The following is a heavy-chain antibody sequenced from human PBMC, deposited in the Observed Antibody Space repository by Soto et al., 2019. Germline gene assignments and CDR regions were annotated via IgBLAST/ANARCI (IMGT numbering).Heavy chain of an antibody. V-gene: IGHV1-69*08. CDR1: GGTFSSYT. D-gene: IGHD3-3*01. J-gene: IGHJ4*02. Sequence: QVQLVQSEAEVKKPGSSVKVSCKASGGTFSSYTISWVRQAPGQGLEWMGRIIPILGIANYAQKFQGRVTITADKSTSTAYMELSSLRSEDTAVYYCARDRGDYDFWSGPDYWCQGTLVTVSS. CDR3: ARDRGDYDFWSGPDY. CDR2: IIPILGIA.